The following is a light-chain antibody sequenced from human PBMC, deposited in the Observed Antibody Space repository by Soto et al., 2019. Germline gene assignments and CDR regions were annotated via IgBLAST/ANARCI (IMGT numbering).Light chain of an antibody. Sequence: EIVLTQSPGTLSLSPEERATLSCRASQSVSSSYLAWYQQKPGQAPRLLIYGASSRATGTPDRFSGSGSGTDFTLTISRLEPEDFAVYYCQQFVSSPYTFGQGTKLEIK. V-gene: IGKV3-20*01. CDR2: GAS. J-gene: IGKJ2*01. CDR1: QSVSSSY. CDR3: QQFVSSPYT.